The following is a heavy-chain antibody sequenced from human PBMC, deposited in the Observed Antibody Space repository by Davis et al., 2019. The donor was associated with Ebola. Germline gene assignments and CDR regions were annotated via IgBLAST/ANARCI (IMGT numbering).Heavy chain of an antibody. CDR2: INHSGST. J-gene: IGHJ6*02. CDR1: GGSFSAYY. CDR3: ARGSSTSCYDTICYYYGMDV. Sequence: SDPLSSTFAVHGGSFSAYYWRWIRQPPGKGLEWIGEINHSGSTNYNPSLKSRVTISVDTSKNQFSLKLSSVTAADTAVYYCARGSSTSCYDTICYYYGMDVWGQGTTVTVSS. V-gene: IGHV4-34*01. D-gene: IGHD2-2*01.